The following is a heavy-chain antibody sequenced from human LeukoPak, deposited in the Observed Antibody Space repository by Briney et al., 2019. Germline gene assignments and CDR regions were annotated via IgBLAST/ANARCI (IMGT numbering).Heavy chain of an antibody. D-gene: IGHD3-16*01. CDR3: ARRCIWDLQIGNWFDP. CDR1: GDSITSNSYW. J-gene: IGHJ5*02. CDR2: IYSSGNS. Sequence: SETLSLICTISGDSITSNSYWWGWIRQSPGKGLEWIGSIYSSGNSYYNPSLKTRATISPDTSKNHYSLRLTSVTAADTAVYYYARRCIWDLQIGNWFDPWGQGILVTVSS. V-gene: IGHV4-39*02.